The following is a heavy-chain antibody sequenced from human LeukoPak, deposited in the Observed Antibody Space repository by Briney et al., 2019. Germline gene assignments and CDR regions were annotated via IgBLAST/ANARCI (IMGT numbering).Heavy chain of an antibody. CDR1: GYTFTSYY. D-gene: IGHD5-24*01. CDR3: ARASNVEMATMGGWRDPYNWFDP. J-gene: IGHJ5*02. Sequence: GASVKVSCKASGYTFTSYYMHWVRQAPGQGLEWMGIINPSGGRTSYAQKFQGRVTMTRDTSTSTVYMELSSLRSEDTAVYYCARASNVEMATMGGWRDPYNWFDPWGQGTLVTVSS. CDR2: INPSGGRT. V-gene: IGHV1-46*01.